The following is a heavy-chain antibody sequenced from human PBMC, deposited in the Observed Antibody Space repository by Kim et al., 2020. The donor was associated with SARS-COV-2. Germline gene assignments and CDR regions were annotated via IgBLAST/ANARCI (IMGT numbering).Heavy chain of an antibody. CDR1: GFTFSNAW. J-gene: IGHJ4*02. V-gene: IGHV3-15*01. Sequence: VGSLRLSCAASGFTFSNAWMSWVRQAPGKGLEWVGRIKSKTDGGTTDYAAPVKGRFTISREDSKNTLYLQMNSLKTDDTAVYYCTTDAIGYGSGGSCSMVFFDYWGQGTLVTVSS. CDR2: IKSKTDGGTT. D-gene: IGHD2-15*01. CDR3: TTDAIGYGSGGSCSMVFFDY.